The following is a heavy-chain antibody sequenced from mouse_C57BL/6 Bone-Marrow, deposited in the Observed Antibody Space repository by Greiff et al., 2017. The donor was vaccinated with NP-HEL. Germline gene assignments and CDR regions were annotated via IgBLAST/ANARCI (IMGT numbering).Heavy chain of an antibody. D-gene: IGHD1-1*01. CDR1: GYTFTDYE. V-gene: IGHV1-15*01. CDR3: TRYEPYYYGSSYAMDY. Sequence: VQLQESGAELVRPGASVTLSCKASGYTFTDYEMHWVKQTPVHGLEWIGAIDPETGGTAYNQKFKGKAILTADKSSSTAYMELRSLTSEDSAVYYCTRYEPYYYGSSYAMDYWGQGTSVTVSS. J-gene: IGHJ4*01. CDR2: IDPETGGT.